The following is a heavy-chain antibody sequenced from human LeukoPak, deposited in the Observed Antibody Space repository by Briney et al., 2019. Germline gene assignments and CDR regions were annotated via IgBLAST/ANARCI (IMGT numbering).Heavy chain of an antibody. J-gene: IGHJ4*02. CDR2: IYTSGST. V-gene: IGHV4-4*07. Sequence: SETLSLTCTVSGGSISSYYWSWIRQPAGKGLEWIGRIYTSGSTNYNASLKSRVSMSVDTPKDQFSLKLSSVTAADTAVFYCARENSGSYREFDYWGQGTLVTVSS. CDR3: ARENSGSYREFDY. D-gene: IGHD1-26*01. CDR1: GGSISSYY.